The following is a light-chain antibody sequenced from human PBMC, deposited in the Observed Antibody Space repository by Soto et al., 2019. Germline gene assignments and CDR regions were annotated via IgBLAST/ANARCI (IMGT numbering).Light chain of an antibody. Sequence: DIQMTQSPRFLSASVGDRVTITCRASQNIRTYLTWYQQKPGKGPTVLIYAASTLQRGVPSRFSGSTTGTDFTLTITGLQPEDSATYYCQQTLSVPRTFGLGTKVEIK. CDR3: QQTLSVPRT. CDR2: AAS. V-gene: IGKV1-39*01. J-gene: IGKJ1*01. CDR1: QNIRTY.